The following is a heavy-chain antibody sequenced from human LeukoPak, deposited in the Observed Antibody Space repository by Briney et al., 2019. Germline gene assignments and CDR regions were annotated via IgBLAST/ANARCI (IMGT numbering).Heavy chain of an antibody. CDR2: ISAYNGNT. V-gene: IGHV1-18*01. Sequence: GAAVKVSCKASGYTFTSYGISWVRQAPGQGLEWMGWISAYNGNTNYAQKFQGRVTITADKSTSTAYMELSSLRSEDTAVYYCARVHQYCGGDCYVDYWGQGTLVTVSS. CDR1: GYTFTSYG. J-gene: IGHJ4*02. D-gene: IGHD2-21*02. CDR3: ARVHQYCGGDCYVDY.